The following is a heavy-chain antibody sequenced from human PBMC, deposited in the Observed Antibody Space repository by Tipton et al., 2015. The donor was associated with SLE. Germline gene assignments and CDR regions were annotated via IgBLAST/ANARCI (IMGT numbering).Heavy chain of an antibody. J-gene: IGHJ6*03. Sequence: TLSLTCTVSGDSISSSSYYWGWSRQPPGKGLEWIRIIYYSGSTYFNPSTKSRVTISVDTSKNQFSLKLSHVTAADTAVYYCARVFSAGMGYYSMDVWGKGITVTVSS. V-gene: IGHV4-39*07. CDR3: ARVFSAGMGYYSMDV. CDR2: IYYSGST. D-gene: IGHD3-10*01. CDR1: GDSISSSSYY.